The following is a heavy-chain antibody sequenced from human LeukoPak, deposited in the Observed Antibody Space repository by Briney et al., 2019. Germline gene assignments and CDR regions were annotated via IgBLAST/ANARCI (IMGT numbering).Heavy chain of an antibody. CDR2: IYSRGST. CDR3: ARDLVYSYGSET. CDR1: GGSISSSNYY. D-gene: IGHD5-18*01. Sequence: PSETLSLTCIVSGGSISSSNYYWGWIRQSPGKGLEWIGSIYSRGSTYYNPSLKSRVIVSSDMSKNQFSLKLSSVTAADTAVYYCARDLVYSYGSETWGQGTLVTVSS. J-gene: IGHJ5*02. V-gene: IGHV4-39*07.